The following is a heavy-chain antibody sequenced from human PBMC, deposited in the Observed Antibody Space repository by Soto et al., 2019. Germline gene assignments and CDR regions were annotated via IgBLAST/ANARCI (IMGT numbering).Heavy chain of an antibody. CDR1: GYTFTGYY. CDR2: INPNSGGT. CDR3: ARGGPIVVVPAAILAYYYYGMDV. V-gene: IGHV1-2*02. J-gene: IGHJ6*02. Sequence: VKVSCKASGYTFTGYYMHWVRQAPGQGLEWMGWINPNSGGTNYAQKFQGRVTMTRDTSISTAYMELSRLRSDDTAVYYCARGGPIVVVPAAILAYYYYGMDVWGQGTTVTVSS. D-gene: IGHD2-2*02.